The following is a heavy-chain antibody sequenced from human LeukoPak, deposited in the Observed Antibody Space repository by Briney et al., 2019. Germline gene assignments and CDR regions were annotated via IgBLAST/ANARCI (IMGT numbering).Heavy chain of an antibody. J-gene: IGHJ4*02. D-gene: IGHD6-13*01. Sequence: GGSLRLSCAASGFTFSSYAMHWVRQAPGKGLEWVAVISYDGSNKYYADSVKGRFTISRDNSKNTLYLQMNSLRAEDTAVYYCAREQQQLVHFDYWGQGTLVTVSS. CDR2: ISYDGSNK. CDR3: AREQQQLVHFDY. V-gene: IGHV3-30-3*01. CDR1: GFTFSSYA.